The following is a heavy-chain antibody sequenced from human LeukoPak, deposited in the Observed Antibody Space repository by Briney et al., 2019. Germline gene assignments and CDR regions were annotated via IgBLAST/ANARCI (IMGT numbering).Heavy chain of an antibody. V-gene: IGHV4-39*07. CDR2: IYYSGST. CDR3: ARVASGEEISWFDP. D-gene: IGHD1-26*01. CDR1: GGSISSSSYY. J-gene: IGHJ5*02. Sequence: SETLSLTCTVSGGSISSSSYYWGWIRQPPGKGLEWIGSIYYSGSTYYNPSLKGRVTISVDTSKNQFSLKLSSVTAADTAVYYCARVASGEEISWFDPWGQGPRSPSPQ.